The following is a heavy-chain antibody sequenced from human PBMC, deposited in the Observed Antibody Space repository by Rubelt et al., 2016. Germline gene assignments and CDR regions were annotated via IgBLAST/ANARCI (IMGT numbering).Heavy chain of an antibody. CDR3: ARSAVTTRYWYFDL. V-gene: IGHV1-69*13. D-gene: IGHD4-11*01. CDR1: GYTFTSYG. J-gene: IGHJ2*01. CDR2: IIPIFGTA. Sequence: QVQLVQSGAEVKKPGASVKVSCKASGYTFTSYGISWVRQAPGQGLEWLGGIIPIFGTANDAQKFQGRVSITADDSTSTAYMELNSPRSEDTAVYYCARSAVTTRYWYFDLWGRGTLVTVSS.